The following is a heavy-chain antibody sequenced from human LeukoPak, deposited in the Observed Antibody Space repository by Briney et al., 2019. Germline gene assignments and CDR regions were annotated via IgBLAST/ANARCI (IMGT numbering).Heavy chain of an antibody. Sequence: GGSLRLSCAASGFIFSSYWMSWVRQAPGKGLEWVANIKQDGSEKYYVDSVKGRFTISRDNAKNSLYLQMNSLRAEDTAVYYCARNGGYSPLDYWGQGTLVTVSS. D-gene: IGHD5-18*01. V-gene: IGHV3-7*03. CDR3: ARNGGYSPLDY. J-gene: IGHJ4*02. CDR1: GFIFSSYW. CDR2: IKQDGSEK.